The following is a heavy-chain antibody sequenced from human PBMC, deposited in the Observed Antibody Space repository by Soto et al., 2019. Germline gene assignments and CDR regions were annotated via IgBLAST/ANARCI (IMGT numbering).Heavy chain of an antibody. V-gene: IGHV4-34*01. J-gene: IGHJ4*02. CDR1: GGSFSGYY. CDR3: AKDTIWFGINY. D-gene: IGHD3-10*01. Sequence: SETLSLTCAVYGGSFSGYYWSWIRQPPGKGLEWIGEINHSGSTNYNPSLKSRVTISVDTSKNQFSLKLSSVTAADTAVYYCAKDTIWFGINYWGQGTLVTVSS. CDR2: INHSGST.